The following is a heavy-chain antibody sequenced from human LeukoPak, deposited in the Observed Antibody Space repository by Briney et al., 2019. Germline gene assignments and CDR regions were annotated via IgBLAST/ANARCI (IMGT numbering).Heavy chain of an antibody. CDR2: MNPNRGNT. CDR3: ARKFLGSRGYYFDY. J-gene: IGHJ4*02. V-gene: IGHV1-8*01. Sequence: GASVKVSCKASGYTFSSYDINWVRQATGQGLEWMGWMNPNRGNTGYAQKFQGRVNMTRNTSISTAYMELSSLRSEDTAVYDCARKFLGSRGYYFDYWGQGTLVTVSS. D-gene: IGHD3-10*01. CDR1: GYTFSSYD.